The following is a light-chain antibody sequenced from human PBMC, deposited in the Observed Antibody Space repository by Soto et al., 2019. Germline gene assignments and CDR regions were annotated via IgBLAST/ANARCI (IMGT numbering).Light chain of an antibody. Sequence: QSALTQPASVSGSPGQWITISCTGTSSDVGGYNYVPWYQQHPGKAPKLMICDVSNRPSGVSNRFSGSKSGNTASLTISGLQAEDEADYYCSSYTSSSTLVFGTGTKVTVL. V-gene: IGLV2-14*01. CDR3: SSYTSSSTLV. J-gene: IGLJ1*01. CDR1: SSDVGGYNY. CDR2: DVS.